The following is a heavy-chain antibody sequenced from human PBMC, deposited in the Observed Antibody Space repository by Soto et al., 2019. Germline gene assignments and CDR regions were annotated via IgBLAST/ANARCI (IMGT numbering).Heavy chain of an antibody. CDR3: ARSVYTSGSVFDF. V-gene: IGHV3-33*01. D-gene: IGHD3-10*01. J-gene: IGHJ4*02. CDR1: GFTLSSYG. Sequence: QVQLVESGGGVVQPGSSLRLSCAASGFTLSSYGIHWVRQAPGKGLEWVAVIWNDGSITDADSVRGRFTISRDDSKNTLYLQMNSLRAEDTAVYYCARSVYTSGSVFDFWGQGTLVTVSS. CDR2: IWNDGSIT.